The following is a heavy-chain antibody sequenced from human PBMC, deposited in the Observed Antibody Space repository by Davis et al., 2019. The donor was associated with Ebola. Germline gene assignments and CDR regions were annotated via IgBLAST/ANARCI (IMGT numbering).Heavy chain of an antibody. CDR2: IKHSGST. CDR1: GGSSSGYY. D-gene: IGHD3-3*01. J-gene: IGHJ4*02. V-gene: IGHV4-34*01. CDR3: ARQLGFGVVIIGEGFDY. Sequence: MPSETLSLTCAVYGGSSSGYYWSWIRQPPGKGLEWIGEIKHSGSTNYNPSLKSRVTISVDTSKNQFSLKLSSVTAADTAVYYCARQLGFGVVIIGEGFDYWGQGTLVTVSS.